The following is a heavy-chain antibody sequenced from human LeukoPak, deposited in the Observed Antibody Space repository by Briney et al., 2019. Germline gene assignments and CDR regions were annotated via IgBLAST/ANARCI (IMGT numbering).Heavy chain of an antibody. D-gene: IGHD4-17*01. J-gene: IGHJ3*02. Sequence: GGSLRLSCAASGFTFSDYYMSWIRQAPGKGLEWVSYISSSGSTIYYADSVKGRFTISRDNAKNTLYLQMNSLRAEDTAVYYCARDYHYGDYFGYAFDIWGQGTMVTVSS. V-gene: IGHV3-11*04. CDR1: GFTFSDYY. CDR2: ISSSGSTI. CDR3: ARDYHYGDYFGYAFDI.